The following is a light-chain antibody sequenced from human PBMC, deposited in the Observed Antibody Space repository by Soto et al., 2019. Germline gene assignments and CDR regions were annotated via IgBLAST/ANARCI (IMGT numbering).Light chain of an antibody. V-gene: IGKV3-20*01. CDR1: QSVSSSY. J-gene: IGKJ4*01. Sequence: EIVLTQPPGTLSLSPGERGTLCCMASQSVSSSYLAWYQQKPGQAPRLLIYGASSRATGIPDRISGSESGTDFTLIISRLEPEDSAVYYCQQYNDWPLTFGGGTKVDIK. CDR2: GAS. CDR3: QQYNDWPLT.